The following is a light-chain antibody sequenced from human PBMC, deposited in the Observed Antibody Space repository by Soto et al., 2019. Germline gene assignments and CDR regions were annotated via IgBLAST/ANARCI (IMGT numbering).Light chain of an antibody. CDR1: KLGDKY. CDR3: QAYDSSTAHVV. V-gene: IGLV3-1*01. J-gene: IGLJ2*01. Sequence: SYELTQPPSVSVSPGQTASITCSGDKLGDKYACWYQQKPGQSPVLVMYQDSKRPSGIPERFSGSNSGNTATLTISGTQALDEADYYCQAYDSSTAHVVFGGGTKLTVL. CDR2: QDS.